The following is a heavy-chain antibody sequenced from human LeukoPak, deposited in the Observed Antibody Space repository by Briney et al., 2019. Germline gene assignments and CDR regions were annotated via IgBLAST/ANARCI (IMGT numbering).Heavy chain of an antibody. V-gene: IGHV1-18*04. CDR1: GYTFTSYG. D-gene: IGHD2-2*02. J-gene: IGHJ6*04. Sequence: GASVKVSCKASGYTFTSYGISWVRQAPGQGLEWMGWISAYNGNTNYAQKLQGRVTMTTDTSTSTAYMELRSLRSGDTAVYYCARDPPFVGYCSSTSCYIYGMDVWGKGTTVTVSS. CDR2: ISAYNGNT. CDR3: ARDPPFVGYCSSTSCYIYGMDV.